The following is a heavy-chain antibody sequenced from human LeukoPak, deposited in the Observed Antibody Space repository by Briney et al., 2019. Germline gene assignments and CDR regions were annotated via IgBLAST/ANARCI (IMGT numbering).Heavy chain of an antibody. CDR3: ARGNGPLDY. CDR2: ISYDGSNK. J-gene: IGHJ4*02. V-gene: IGHV3-30*01. D-gene: IGHD4-17*01. CDR1: GFTFSSYA. Sequence: GGSLRLSCAASGFTFSSYAMHWVRQAPGKGLEWVAVISYDGSNKYYADSVKGRFTISRDNSKNTLYLQMNSLRAEDTAVHYCARGNGPLDYWGQGTLVTVSS.